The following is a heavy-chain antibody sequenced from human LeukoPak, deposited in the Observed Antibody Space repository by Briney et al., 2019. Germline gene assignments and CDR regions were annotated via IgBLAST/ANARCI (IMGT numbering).Heavy chain of an antibody. D-gene: IGHD3-22*01. CDR3: ASGPYYDSSGYYGYYYYYMDV. Sequence: SVKVSCKASGGTFSSYAISWVRQAPGQGLEWMGGIIPIFGTANYAQRFQGRVTITTDKSTSTAYMELSSLRSEDTAVYYCASGPYYDSSGYYGYYYYYMDVWGKGTTVTVSS. J-gene: IGHJ6*03. V-gene: IGHV1-69*05. CDR1: GGTFSSYA. CDR2: IIPIFGTA.